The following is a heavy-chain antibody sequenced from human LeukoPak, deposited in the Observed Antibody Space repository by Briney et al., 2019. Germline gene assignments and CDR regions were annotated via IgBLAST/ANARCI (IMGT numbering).Heavy chain of an antibody. Sequence: SETLSLTCTVSGGSISSYYWSWIRQPPGKGLEWIGYIYTSGSTNYNPSLKSRVTISVDTSKNQFSLKLSSVTAADTAVYYCARETTVVTPGRSDVFDIWGQGTMVTVSS. D-gene: IGHD4-23*01. CDR3: ARETTVVTPGRSDVFDI. J-gene: IGHJ3*02. V-gene: IGHV4-4*09. CDR2: IYTSGST. CDR1: GGSISSYY.